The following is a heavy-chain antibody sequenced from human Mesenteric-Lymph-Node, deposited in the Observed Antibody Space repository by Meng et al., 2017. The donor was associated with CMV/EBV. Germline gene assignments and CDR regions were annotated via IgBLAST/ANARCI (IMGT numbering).Heavy chain of an antibody. CDR2: IYPSGGT. V-gene: IGHV4-4*07. J-gene: IGHJ4*02. CDR3: AREGTDWALDY. D-gene: IGHD3-9*01. CDR1: GDYISSHS. Sequence: GSLRLSCTVSGDYISSHSWTWIRQPAERGLEWIGRIYPSGGTDYDPSLVSRVMMSIDMSRNQFSLRLTSVTAADTATYFCAREGTDWALDYWGQGTLVTVSS.